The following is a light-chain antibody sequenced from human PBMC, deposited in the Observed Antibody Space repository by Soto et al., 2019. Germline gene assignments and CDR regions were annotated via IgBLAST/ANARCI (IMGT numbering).Light chain of an antibody. Sequence: DIRMTQSPSALSASVGDRATIMWRASQSISDWLAWYQQKPGKAPKLLIYDASTLESGVPSSFTGSGSGTEFTLTISSLQPDDFATYYCQQYNSATWTFGRGTKVDIK. J-gene: IGKJ1*01. V-gene: IGKV1-5*02. CDR3: QQYNSATWT. CDR2: DAS. CDR1: QSISDW.